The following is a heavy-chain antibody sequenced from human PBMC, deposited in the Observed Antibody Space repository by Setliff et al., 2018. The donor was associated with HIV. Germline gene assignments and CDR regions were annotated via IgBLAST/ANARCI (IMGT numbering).Heavy chain of an antibody. CDR3: AREGLPTPYYFDY. J-gene: IGHJ4*02. CDR2: ISDSGNT. CDR1: GDSISSGRYF. Sequence: SETLSLTCNVSGDSISSGRYFWTWIRQPPGKGLEWIGYISDSGNTYYNPSLKSRVTISVDKSKNQFSLKLSSVTAADTAVYYCAREGLPTPYYFDYWGQGTLVTVSS. V-gene: IGHV4-31*02.